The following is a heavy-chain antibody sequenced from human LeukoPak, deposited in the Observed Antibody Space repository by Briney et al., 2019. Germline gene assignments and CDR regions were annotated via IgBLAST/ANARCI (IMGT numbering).Heavy chain of an antibody. CDR1: GFTFSNYG. Sequence: GGSLRLSCTASGFTFSNYGIHWVRQAPGKGLEWVAFIRNDGSNKYYADSVKGRFTISRDNSKNTLYLQMNSLRAEDTAVYYCAKAVVVVRALDYFDYWGQGTLVTVSS. CDR3: AKAVVVVRALDYFDY. CDR2: IRNDGSNK. D-gene: IGHD2-15*01. J-gene: IGHJ4*02. V-gene: IGHV3-30*02.